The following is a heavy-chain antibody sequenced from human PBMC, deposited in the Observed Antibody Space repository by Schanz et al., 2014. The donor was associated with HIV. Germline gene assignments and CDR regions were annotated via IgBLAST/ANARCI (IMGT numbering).Heavy chain of an antibody. CDR3: ARETRSCGGDCYPLDY. Sequence: EVQLLDSGGGLVQPGGSLRLSCAASGFTFSNAWMSWVRQAPGKGLEWVGRVKSKTAGGTTDYAAPVKGRFTISRDNAKNSLYLQMNSLRPEDTAVYYCARETRSCGGDCYPLDYWGQGTLVTVSS. J-gene: IGHJ4*02. CDR2: VKSKTAGGTT. V-gene: IGHV3-15*01. CDR1: GFTFSNAW. D-gene: IGHD2-21*02.